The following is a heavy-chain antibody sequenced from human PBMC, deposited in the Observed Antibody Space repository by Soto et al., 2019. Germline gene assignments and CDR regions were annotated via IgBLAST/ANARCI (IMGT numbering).Heavy chain of an antibody. D-gene: IGHD5-18*01. CDR1: GFTFSSYA. Sequence: PXGSLRLSCAASGFTFSSYAMSWVRQAPGQGLEWVSSISGSGGGTYYAGSVKGRFAISRDNSKNTLYLQMNSLGAEDTALYYCARSSLADSATSGVDHWGQGTLVTVSS. J-gene: IGHJ1*01. CDR3: ARSSLADSATSGVDH. V-gene: IGHV3-23*01. CDR2: ISGSGGGT.